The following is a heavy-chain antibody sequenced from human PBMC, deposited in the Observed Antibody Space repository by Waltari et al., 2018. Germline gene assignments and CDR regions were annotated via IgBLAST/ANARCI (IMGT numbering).Heavy chain of an antibody. CDR3: ARHELGISQYYYNMYV. CDR1: GGPFGVCP. J-gene: IGHJ6*03. V-gene: IGHV1-69*12. Sequence: HVQLGQPGDEGKKPGTSVKVRCPDPGGPFGVCPTGWVRQAPGQGLEWMGGIIPMFGIPDYSQKFQDRLTISADESANTAYMELSSLRSEDTAVYYCARHELGISQYYYNMYVWGQGSTVTVSS. D-gene: IGHD3-10*01. CDR2: IIPMFGIP.